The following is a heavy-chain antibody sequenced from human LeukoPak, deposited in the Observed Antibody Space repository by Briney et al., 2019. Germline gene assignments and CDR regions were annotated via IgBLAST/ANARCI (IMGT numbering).Heavy chain of an antibody. CDR1: GGTFTGYY. D-gene: IGHD6-6*01. CDR3: ARWAAIAARNSQGKTRERGLPNHPDY. CDR2: INPNSGGT. V-gene: IGHV1-2*02. Sequence: GASVKVSCKASGGTFTGYYMHWVRQAPGQGLEWMGWINPNSGGTNYAQKFQGRVTMTRDTSISTAYMELSRLRSDDTAVYYCARWAAIAARNSQGKTRERGLPNHPDYWGQGTLVTVSS. J-gene: IGHJ4*02.